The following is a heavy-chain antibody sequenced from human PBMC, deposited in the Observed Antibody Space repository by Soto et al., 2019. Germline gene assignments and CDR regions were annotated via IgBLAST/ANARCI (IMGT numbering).Heavy chain of an antibody. V-gene: IGHV4-34*01. CDR3: ASSPGYCSGGSCYTFDY. D-gene: IGHD2-15*01. J-gene: IGHJ4*02. CDR1: GGSFSSYY. Sequence: SETLSLTCAVYGGSFSSYYWIWIRQPPGKGLEWIGEINHSGSTNYNPSLKSRVTISVDTSKNQFSLKLSSVTAADTAVYYCASSPGYCSGGSCYTFDYWGQGTLVTVSS. CDR2: INHSGST.